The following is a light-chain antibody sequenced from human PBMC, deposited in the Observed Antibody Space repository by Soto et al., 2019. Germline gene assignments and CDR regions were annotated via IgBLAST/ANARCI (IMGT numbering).Light chain of an antibody. J-gene: IGLJ2*01. CDR3: RSYAGSNFVV. V-gene: IGLV2-8*01. CDR2: EVS. CDR1: SSDVGGYNY. Sequence: QSALTQPPSASGSPGQSVTISCTGTSSDVGGYNYVSWYQQHTGKAPKLMIYEVSKQPSGVPDRFSGSKSGNAASLTVSGLQAEDEADYYCRSYAGSNFVVFGGGTKLTVL.